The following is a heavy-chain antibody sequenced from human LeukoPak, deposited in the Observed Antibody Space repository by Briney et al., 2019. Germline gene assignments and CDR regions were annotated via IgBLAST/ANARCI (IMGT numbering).Heavy chain of an antibody. Sequence: PGGSLRLSCAASGFIFSYYSMHWGRQAPGRGMEYVSVISPDGRATYYTNSVKGRFTISRDNSKNTVYLQMDSLRDDDTAVYYCAREQPAGSTDYWGQGTLVTVSS. CDR3: AREQPAGSTDY. D-gene: IGHD1-14*01. J-gene: IGHJ4*02. V-gene: IGHV3-64*01. CDR2: ISPDGRAT. CDR1: GFIFSYYS.